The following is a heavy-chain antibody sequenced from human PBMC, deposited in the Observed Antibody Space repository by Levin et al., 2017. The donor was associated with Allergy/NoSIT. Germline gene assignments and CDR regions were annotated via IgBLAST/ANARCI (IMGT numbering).Heavy chain of an antibody. V-gene: IGHV4-4*07. CDR3: ARDENDILTGYYEDYYYGMDV. Sequence: SETLSLTCTVSGGSISSYYWSWIRQPAGKGLEWIGRIYTSGSTNYNPSLKSRVTMSVDTSKNQFSLKLSSVTAADTAVYYCARDENDILTGYYEDYYYGMDVWGQGTTVTVSS. CDR2: IYTSGST. CDR1: GGSISSYY. D-gene: IGHD3-9*01. J-gene: IGHJ6*02.